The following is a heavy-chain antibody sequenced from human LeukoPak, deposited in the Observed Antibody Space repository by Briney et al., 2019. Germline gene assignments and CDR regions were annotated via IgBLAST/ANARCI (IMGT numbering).Heavy chain of an antibody. CDR2: ISSSGGST. V-gene: IGHV3-23*01. CDR1: EFTFSSYA. D-gene: IGHD3-22*01. Sequence: GGSLRLSCAASEFTFSSYAKNWVRQAPGKGLEWVSIISSSGGSTYYADSVKGRFTISRDNSKNTLYLQMNSLRAEDTAVYYCAKDEAYDSSGYSGDFWGQGTLVTVSS. J-gene: IGHJ4*02. CDR3: AKDEAYDSSGYSGDF.